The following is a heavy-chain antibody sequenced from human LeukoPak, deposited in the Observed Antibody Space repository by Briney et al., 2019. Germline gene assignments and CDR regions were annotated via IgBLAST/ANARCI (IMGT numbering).Heavy chain of an antibody. CDR1: GFTFSSYA. CDR2: VRGSGGTT. CDR3: AKGLSIAAAGTGFDY. J-gene: IGHJ4*02. Sequence: PGGSLRLSCAASGFTFSSYAMSWVRQAPGKGLEWVSGVRGSGGTTYYADSVKGRFTISRDNSKNTLYLQMNSLRAEDTAVYYCAKGLSIAAAGTGFDYWGQGTLVTVSS. V-gene: IGHV3-23*01. D-gene: IGHD6-13*01.